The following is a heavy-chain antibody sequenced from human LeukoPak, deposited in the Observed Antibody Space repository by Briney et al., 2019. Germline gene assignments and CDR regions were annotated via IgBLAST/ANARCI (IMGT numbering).Heavy chain of an antibody. CDR2: IYHSGST. CDR1: GVSISSSNW. J-gene: IGHJ3*02. Sequence: PSETLSLTCAVSGVSISSSNWWSWVRQPPGKGLEWIGEIYHSGSTNYNPSLKSRVTISVDKSKNQFSLKLSSVTAADTAVYYCAGGVELLLYAFDIWGQGTMVTVSS. CDR3: AGGVELLLYAFDI. V-gene: IGHV4-4*02. D-gene: IGHD1-26*01.